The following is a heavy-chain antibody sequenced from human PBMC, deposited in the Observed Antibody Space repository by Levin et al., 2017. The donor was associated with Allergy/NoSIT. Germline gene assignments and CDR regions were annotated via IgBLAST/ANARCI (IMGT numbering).Heavy chain of an antibody. Sequence: GGSLRLSCAVSGFTFSDYWMTWVRQAPGKGLEWVANIKHDGSAKESVDSVKGRFTISRDNAKSSLFLQMNSLRAEDTALYYCARLTAHTHDYWGQGTLVTVSS. CDR2: IKHDGSAK. J-gene: IGHJ4*02. V-gene: IGHV3-7*01. CDR1: GFTFSDYW. CDR3: ARLTAHTHDY.